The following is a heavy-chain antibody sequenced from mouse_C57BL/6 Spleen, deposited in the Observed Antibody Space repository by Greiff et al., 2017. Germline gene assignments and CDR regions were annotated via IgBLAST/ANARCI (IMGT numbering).Heavy chain of an antibody. Sequence: QVQLQQSGPELVKPGASVKISCKASGYAFSSSWMNWVKQRPGKGLEWIGRIYPGDGDTNYNGKFKGTATLTADKSSSTAYMQLSSLTSEDSAVYFCARNYDGYYFLDVWGTGTTVTVSS. CDR1: GYAFSSSW. V-gene: IGHV1-82*01. CDR2: IYPGDGDT. J-gene: IGHJ1*03. CDR3: ARNYDGYYFLDV. D-gene: IGHD2-3*01.